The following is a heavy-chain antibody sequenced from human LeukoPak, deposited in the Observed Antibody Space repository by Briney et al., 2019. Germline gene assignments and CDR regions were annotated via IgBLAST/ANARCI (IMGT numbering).Heavy chain of an antibody. V-gene: IGHV3-30-3*01. Sequence: GGSLRLSCAASGFTFSSYAMHWVRQAPGKGLEWVAVISYDGSNKYYADSVKGRFTISRDNSKNTLYLQMNSLRAEDTAVYYCARDFSDSSGVEYFQHWGQGTLVTVSS. CDR2: ISYDGSNK. CDR3: ARDFSDSSGVEYFQH. D-gene: IGHD6-19*01. CDR1: GFTFSSYA. J-gene: IGHJ1*01.